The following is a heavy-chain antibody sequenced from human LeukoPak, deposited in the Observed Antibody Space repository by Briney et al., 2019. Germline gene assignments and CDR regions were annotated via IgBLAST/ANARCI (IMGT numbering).Heavy chain of an antibody. CDR2: FDPEDGET. CDR3: ATGLGWAGQGNWFDP. CDR1: GYTLTELS. Sequence: GASVKVSCKVSGYTLTELSMHWVRQAPGKGLEWMGGFDPEDGETIYAQKFQGRVTMTEDTSTDTAYMELSSLRSEDTAVYYCATGLGWAGQGNWFDPWGQGTLVTVSS. V-gene: IGHV1-24*01. J-gene: IGHJ5*02. D-gene: IGHD6-19*01.